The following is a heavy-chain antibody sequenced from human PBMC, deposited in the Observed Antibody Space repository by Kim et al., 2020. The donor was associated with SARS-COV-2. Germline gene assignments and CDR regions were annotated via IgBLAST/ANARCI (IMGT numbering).Heavy chain of an antibody. CDR3: EKGNAGYTSGWYGH. J-gene: IGHJ4*02. V-gene: IGHV3-9*01. D-gene: IGHD6-19*01. Sequence: YADSVKGRFTISRDNAKNSLYLQMNSLRPEDTALYYCEKGNAGYTSGWYGHWGQGTLVTVSS.